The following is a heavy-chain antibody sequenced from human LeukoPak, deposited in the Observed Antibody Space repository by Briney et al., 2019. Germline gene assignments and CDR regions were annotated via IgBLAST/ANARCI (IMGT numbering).Heavy chain of an antibody. V-gene: IGHV4-4*02. J-gene: IGHJ4*02. D-gene: IGHD4-17*01. CDR2: IYHSGST. Sequence: SGTLSLTCAVSGGSISSSNWWSWVRQPPGKGLEWIGEIYHSGSTNYNPSLKSRVTISVDKSKNQFSLKLSSVTAADTAVYYCARPTVMRAAPFDYWGQGTLVTVSS. CDR1: GGSISSSNW. CDR3: ARPTVMRAAPFDY.